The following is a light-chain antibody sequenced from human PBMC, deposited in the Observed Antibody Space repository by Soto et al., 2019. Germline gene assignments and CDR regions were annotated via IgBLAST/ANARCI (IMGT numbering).Light chain of an antibody. CDR1: SGHRTYA. CDR3: QIWGTGIVV. Sequence: QSVLTQSPSASASLGASVKLTCTRSSGHRTYAITWHQQQPEKGPRYLMKLNSDGSHTKGDGIPDRFTGSSSGAERYLTISSLQSDDEADYYCQIWGTGIVVFGGGTKLTVL. J-gene: IGLJ3*02. V-gene: IGLV4-69*01. CDR2: LNSDGSH.